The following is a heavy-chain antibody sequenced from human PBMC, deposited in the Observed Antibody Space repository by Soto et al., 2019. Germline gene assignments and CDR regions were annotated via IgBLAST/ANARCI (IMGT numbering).Heavy chain of an antibody. CDR1: GASIRSDY. CDR2: TYDSERT. Sequence: QVQLQESGPGLVKPSETLSLTCAVSGASIRSDYWSWIRQIPGRGLEWIGYTYDSERTNYNPSLRCRVTISADTSNNRFSLKVRSVTAADTAVYYCARQWDYWGQGILVTVSS. CDR3: ARQWDY. J-gene: IGHJ4*02. V-gene: IGHV4-59*08.